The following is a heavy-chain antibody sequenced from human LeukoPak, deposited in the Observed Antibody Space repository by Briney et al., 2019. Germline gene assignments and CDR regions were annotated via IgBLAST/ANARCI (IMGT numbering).Heavy chain of an antibody. J-gene: IGHJ4*02. Sequence: GGSLRLSCAASGFTFSSYGMHWVRQAPGKGLEWVAFIRYDGSNKYYADSVKGRFTISRDNSKNTLYLQMNSLRAEDTAVYYCAKEGQQLALFDYSGQGTLVTVSS. CDR1: GFTFSSYG. D-gene: IGHD6-13*01. V-gene: IGHV3-30*02. CDR2: IRYDGSNK. CDR3: AKEGQQLALFDY.